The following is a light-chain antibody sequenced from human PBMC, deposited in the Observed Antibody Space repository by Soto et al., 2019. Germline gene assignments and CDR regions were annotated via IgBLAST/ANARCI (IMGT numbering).Light chain of an antibody. CDR2: LEGSGSY. CDR3: ETWDRNTRV. J-gene: IGLJ3*02. V-gene: IGLV4-60*03. Sequence: QSVLTQSSSASASLGSSVKLTFTLSSGNSSYIIAWHQQQPGKVPRYLMKLEGSGSYNKGSGVPDRFSGSSSGADRYLTISNLHSEDEADYYCETWDRNTRVFGGGTKLTVL. CDR1: SGNSSYI.